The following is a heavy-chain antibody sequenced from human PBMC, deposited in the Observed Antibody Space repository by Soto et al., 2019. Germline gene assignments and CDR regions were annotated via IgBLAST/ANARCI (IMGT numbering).Heavy chain of an antibody. Sequence: GWSLRLSCAAAGFTFSSYGMHWVRQAPGKGLEWVAVIWYDGSNKYYADSVKGRFTISRDNSKNTLYLQMNSLRAEDTAVYYCEREGSGWYLDYWGQGTLVTVSS. CDR2: IWYDGSNK. CDR3: EREGSGWYLDY. D-gene: IGHD6-19*01. CDR1: GFTFSSYG. J-gene: IGHJ4*02. V-gene: IGHV3-33*01.